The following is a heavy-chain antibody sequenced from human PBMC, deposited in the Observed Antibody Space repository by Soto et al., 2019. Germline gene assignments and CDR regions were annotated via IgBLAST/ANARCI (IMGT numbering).Heavy chain of an antibody. V-gene: IGHV4-59*08. D-gene: IGHD6-13*01. Sequence: SETLSLTCTVSGGSMSSYYWSWIRQPPGKGLEWIGYMYKTGSTVYNPSFKSRVTISVDTSKNQFSLKLNSVTAADTAVYYCARYPGYSSSWAIFDYWGQGTLVTVSS. J-gene: IGHJ4*02. CDR3: ARYPGYSSSWAIFDY. CDR1: GGSMSSYY. CDR2: MYKTGST.